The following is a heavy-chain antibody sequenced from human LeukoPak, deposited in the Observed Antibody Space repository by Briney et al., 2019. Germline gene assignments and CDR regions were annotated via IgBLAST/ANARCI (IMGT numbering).Heavy chain of an antibody. Sequence: GGSLRLSCAASGFTFSSYSMNWSRQATGKGLEWVSSISSSTSYIYYADSVKGRFTISKDNAKNSLYMQMNSLRAEDTAVYYCARAGGSTVSHSDYWGQGTLVTVSS. CDR1: GFTFSSYS. CDR2: ISSSTSYI. V-gene: IGHV3-21*01. J-gene: IGHJ4*02. D-gene: IGHD4-17*01. CDR3: ARAGGSTVSHSDY.